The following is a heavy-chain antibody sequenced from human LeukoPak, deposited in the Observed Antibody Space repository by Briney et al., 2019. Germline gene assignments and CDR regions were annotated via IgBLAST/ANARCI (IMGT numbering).Heavy chain of an antibody. V-gene: IGHV3-48*03. D-gene: IGHD4-23*01. Sequence: GGSLRLSCAASGFTFSSYEMNRVRQAPGKGLEWVSYISSSGSTIYYADSVKGRFTISRDNAKNSLYLQMNRLRAEDTAVYYCARETMVVNDAFDIWGQGTMVTVSS. J-gene: IGHJ3*02. CDR3: ARETMVVNDAFDI. CDR2: ISSSGSTI. CDR1: GFTFSSYE.